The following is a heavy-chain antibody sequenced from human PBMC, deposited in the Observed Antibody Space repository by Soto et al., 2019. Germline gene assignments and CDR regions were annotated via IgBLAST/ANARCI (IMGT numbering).Heavy chain of an antibody. CDR2: IYYSGST. J-gene: IGHJ4*02. D-gene: IGHD2-2*01. CDR1: GGSISSYY. V-gene: IGHV4-59*01. CDR3: ASGGGYCSSTSCTFDY. Sequence: PSETLSLTCTVSGGSISSYYWSWIRQPPGKGLEWIGYIYYSGSTNYNPSLKSRVTISVDTSKNQFSLKLSSVTAADTAVYYCASGGGYCSSTSCTFDYWGQGTLVTVSS.